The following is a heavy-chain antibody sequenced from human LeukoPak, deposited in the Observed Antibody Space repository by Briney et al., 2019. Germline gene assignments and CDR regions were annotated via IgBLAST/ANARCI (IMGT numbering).Heavy chain of an antibody. CDR1: GYTFTSYA. D-gene: IGHD3-10*01. V-gene: IGHV1-3*01. CDR2: INAGNGNT. CDR3: ARSVVRGVIRPHFDY. Sequence: ASVKVSCKASGYTFTSYAMHWERQAPGQRLEWVGCINAGNGNTKYSQKFQGRVTITRDTSASTAYMELSSMRSEDTAVYYCARSVVRGVIRPHFDYWGQGTLVTVSS. J-gene: IGHJ4*02.